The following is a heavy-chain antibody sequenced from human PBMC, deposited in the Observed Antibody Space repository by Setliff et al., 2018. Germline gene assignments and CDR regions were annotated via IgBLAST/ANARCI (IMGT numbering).Heavy chain of an antibody. Sequence: SETLSLTCTVSSGSIINYYWSWIRQPPGRPLEWIGYIKYDVTTDYNPSLDIRVTMSVDTSKNQFSLKLKSVTAADTAMYYCARGCAAGACYSDYYYYMDVWGKGTTVTVSS. CDR3: ARGCAAGACYSDYYYYMDV. CDR2: IKYDVTT. D-gene: IGHD2-15*01. J-gene: IGHJ6*03. V-gene: IGHV4-59*01. CDR1: SGSIINYY.